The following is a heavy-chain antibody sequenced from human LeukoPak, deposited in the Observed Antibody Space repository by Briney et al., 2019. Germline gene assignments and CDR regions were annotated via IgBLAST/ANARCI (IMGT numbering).Heavy chain of an antibody. J-gene: IGHJ4*02. D-gene: IGHD6-13*01. CDR2: IYHSGST. Sequence: PSETLPLTCAVSGGSISSSNWWGWVRQPPGKGLEWIGEIYHSGSTNYNPSLKSRVTISVDKSKNQFSLKLSSVTAADTAVYYCARVVSIAAAYPYYFDYWGQGTLVTVSS. CDR3: ARVVSIAAAYPYYFDY. CDR1: GGSISSSNW. V-gene: IGHV4-4*02.